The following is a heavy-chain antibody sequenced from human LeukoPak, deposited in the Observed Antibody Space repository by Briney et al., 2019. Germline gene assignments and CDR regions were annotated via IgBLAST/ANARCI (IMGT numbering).Heavy chain of an antibody. Sequence: GGSLRLSSAASGFTFSSYGMHWVRQAPGKGLEWVAVISYDGSNKYYADSVKGRFTISRDTSKNTLDLQMNSLRAEDTAVYYCAKEKGNYGSGSYPLPFDYWGQVTLVTVSS. J-gene: IGHJ4*02. CDR3: AKEKGNYGSGSYPLPFDY. CDR1: GFTFSSYG. D-gene: IGHD3-10*01. CDR2: ISYDGSNK. V-gene: IGHV3-30*18.